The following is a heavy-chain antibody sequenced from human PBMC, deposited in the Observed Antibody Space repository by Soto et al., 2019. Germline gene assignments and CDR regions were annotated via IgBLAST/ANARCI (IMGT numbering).Heavy chain of an antibody. Sequence: LSLTCAVSGVPIRSENWWTWVRQPPGKGLEWIAEIYHSGVTNYNPSLKSRATISVDKSKNQFSPKLSSVTAADTAVYFCARRHGLDIDAYYWGQGILVTVSS. CDR2: IYHSGVT. J-gene: IGHJ4*02. D-gene: IGHD3-10*01. CDR1: GVPIRSENW. V-gene: IGHV4-4*01. CDR3: ARRHGLDIDAYY.